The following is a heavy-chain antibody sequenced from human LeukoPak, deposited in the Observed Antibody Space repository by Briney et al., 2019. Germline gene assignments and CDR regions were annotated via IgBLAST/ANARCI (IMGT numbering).Heavy chain of an antibody. J-gene: IGHJ4*02. Sequence: SSETLSLTCAVSGGSISSSNWWSWVRQPPGKGLEWIGEIYHSGSTNYNPSLKSRVTISVDKSKNQFSLKLSSVTAADTAVYYCALKTTVTTSLDYWGQGTLVTVSS. V-gene: IGHV4-4*02. CDR2: IYHSGST. CDR3: ALKTTVTTSLDY. CDR1: GGSISSSNW. D-gene: IGHD4-17*01.